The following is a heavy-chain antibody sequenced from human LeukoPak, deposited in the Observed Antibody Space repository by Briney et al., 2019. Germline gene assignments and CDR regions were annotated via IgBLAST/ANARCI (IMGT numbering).Heavy chain of an antibody. D-gene: IGHD3-16*02. CDR1: GFTFSSYG. J-gene: IGHJ4*02. CDR3: AKDGRNDYVWGSYRPYYFDY. CDR2: ISGSGGST. V-gene: IGHV3-23*01. Sequence: GGSLRLSCAASGFTFSSYGMSWVRQAPGKGLEWVSAISGSGGSTYYADSVKGRFTISRDNSKNTLYLQMNSLRAEDTAVYYCAKDGRNDYVWGSYRPYYFDYWGQGTLVTVSS.